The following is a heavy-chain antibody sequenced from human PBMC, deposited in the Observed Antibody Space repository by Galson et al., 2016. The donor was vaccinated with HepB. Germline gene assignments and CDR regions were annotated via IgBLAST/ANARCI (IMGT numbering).Heavy chain of an antibody. V-gene: IGHV3-23*01. CDR1: GFTFSRYW. J-gene: IGHJ4*02. CDR3: ARDVAMIRGIINPFDY. D-gene: IGHD3-10*01. Sequence: SLRLSCAASGFTFSRYWMNWVRQAPGKGPEWVSVISGSAYNTHYADSVRGRFTISRDNSQNTLYLQMNSLRAEDTAIYYCARDVAMIRGIINPFDYWGQGTLVTVSS. CDR2: ISGSAYNT.